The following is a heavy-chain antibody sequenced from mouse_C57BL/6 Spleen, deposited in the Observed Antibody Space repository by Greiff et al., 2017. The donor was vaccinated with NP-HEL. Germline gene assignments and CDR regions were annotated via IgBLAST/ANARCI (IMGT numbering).Heavy chain of an antibody. D-gene: IGHD2-3*01. V-gene: IGHV14-4*01. CDR2: IDPENGDT. CDR3: TTYDGYRFAY. CDR1: GFNIKDDY. Sequence: VQLQQSGAELVRPGASVKLSCTASGFNIKDDYMHWVKQRPEQGLEWIGWIDPENGDTEYASKFQGKATITADTSSNTAYLQLSSLTSEDTAVYYCTTYDGYRFAYWGQGTLVTVSA. J-gene: IGHJ3*01.